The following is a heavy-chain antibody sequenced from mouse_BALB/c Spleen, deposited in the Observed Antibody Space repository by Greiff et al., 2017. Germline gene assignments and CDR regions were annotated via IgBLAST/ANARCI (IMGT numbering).Heavy chain of an antibody. J-gene: IGHJ3*01. CDR1: GYTFTSYD. CDR3: ARLDWEGGFAY. D-gene: IGHD4-1*01. Sequence: VQLQQSGPELVKPGASVKISCKASGYTFTSYDINWVKQRPGQGLEWIGWIYPGDGSTKYNEKFKGKATLTADKSSSTAYMQLSSLTSENSAVYFCARLDWEGGFAYWGQGTLVTVSA. CDR2: IYPGDGST. V-gene: IGHV1S56*01.